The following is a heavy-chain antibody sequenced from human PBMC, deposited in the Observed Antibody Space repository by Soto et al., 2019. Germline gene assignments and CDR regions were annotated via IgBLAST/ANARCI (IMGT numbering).Heavy chain of an antibody. CDR3: ARDLESGYYYYYGMDV. D-gene: IGHD3-3*01. Sequence: PRRSLRVSCAAAGSTCSSYGMHWVRQAPGKGLEWVAVIWYDGSNKYYADSVKGRFTISRDNSKSTLYLQMNSLRAEDTAVYYCARDLESGYYYYYGMDVWGQGTTVTVSS. V-gene: IGHV3-33*01. CDR1: GSTCSSYG. J-gene: IGHJ6*02. CDR2: IWYDGSNK.